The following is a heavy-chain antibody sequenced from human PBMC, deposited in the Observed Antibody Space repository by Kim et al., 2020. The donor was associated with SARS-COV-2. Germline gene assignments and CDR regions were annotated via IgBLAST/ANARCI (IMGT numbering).Heavy chain of an antibody. CDR3: ARQTMLRGVVIILTGGNWFDP. D-gene: IGHD3-10*01. CDR2: IYYSGST. J-gene: IGHJ5*02. CDR1: GGSISSSSYY. Sequence: SETLSLTCTVSGGSISSSSYYWGWIRQPPGKGLEWIGSIYYSGSTYYNPSLKSRVTISVDTSKNQFSLKLRSVTAADTAVYYCARQTMLRGVVIILTGGNWFDPGGQGTLVTVSS. V-gene: IGHV4-39*01.